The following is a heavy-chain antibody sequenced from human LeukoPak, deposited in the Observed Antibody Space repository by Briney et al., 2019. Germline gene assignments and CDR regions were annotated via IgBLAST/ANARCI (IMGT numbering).Heavy chain of an antibody. V-gene: IGHV3-74*01. D-gene: IGHD3-22*01. CDR1: GFTFSAFW. CDR2: INSDGSST. CDR3: ARGLVHDTSGYYSDY. J-gene: IGHJ4*02. Sequence: GGSLRLSCAASGFTFSAFWMHWVRHAPGKGLVWVSRINSDGSSTTYADSVKGRFTVSRDNAKNTLYLQMDSLRAEDSAVYYCARGLVHDTSGYYSDYWGQGILVTVSS.